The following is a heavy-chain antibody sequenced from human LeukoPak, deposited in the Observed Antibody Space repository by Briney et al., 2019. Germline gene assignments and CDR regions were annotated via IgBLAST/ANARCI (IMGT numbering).Heavy chain of an antibody. D-gene: IGHD6-13*01. CDR2: ISGSGHDI. CDR1: GFSFSDSY. V-gene: IGHV3-11*04. J-gene: IGHJ5*02. Sequence: GGSLTLSCVVSGFSFSDSYMTWIRQTPGKGLESLAYISGSGHDIYYTDSVKGRFTISRDNAKNSLYLQMNSLRAEDTAVYYCARSGYSTSWYRVWFDPWGQGTLVTVSS. CDR3: ARSGYSTSWYRVWFDP.